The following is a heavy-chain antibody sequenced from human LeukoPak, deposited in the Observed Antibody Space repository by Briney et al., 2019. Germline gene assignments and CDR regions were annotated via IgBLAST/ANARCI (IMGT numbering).Heavy chain of an antibody. Sequence: SETLSLTCTVSGGSISSSSYYWGWIRQPPGKGLEWIGSIYYSGSTSYNPSLKSRVTISVDTSKNQFSLKLSSVTAADTAVYYCVQSWLYFDYWGQGTLVTVSS. V-gene: IGHV4-39*01. CDR3: VQSWLYFDY. J-gene: IGHJ4*02. CDR1: GGSISSSSYY. D-gene: IGHD5-24*01. CDR2: IYYSGST.